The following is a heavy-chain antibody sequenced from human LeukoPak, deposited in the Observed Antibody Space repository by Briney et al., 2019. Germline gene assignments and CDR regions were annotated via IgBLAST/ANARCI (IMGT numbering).Heavy chain of an antibody. J-gene: IGHJ3*02. CDR2: MNPNSGNT. V-gene: IGHV1-8*03. D-gene: IGHD6-13*01. CDR3: ARMGPAAVDAFDI. Sequence: ASVKVSCKASGYTFTSYDINWVRQATGQGLEWMGWMNPNSGNTGYAQKFQGRVTITRNTSISTAYMELSSLRSEDTAVYYCARMGPAAVDAFDIWGQGTMVTVSS. CDR1: GYTFTSYD.